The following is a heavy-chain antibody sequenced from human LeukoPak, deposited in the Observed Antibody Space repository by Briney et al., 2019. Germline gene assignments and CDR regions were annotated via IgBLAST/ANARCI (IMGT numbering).Heavy chain of an antibody. Sequence: PGGPLRLSCAASGFTFSDYYMSWIRQAPGKGLEWVSYYSSSSSYTNYAYSVKGLFTLSRDNANNSLYLQMNSLRAEDTAVYYCAREGYCSSTSCRFGYWGQGTLVTVSA. D-gene: IGHD2-2*01. CDR1: GFTFSDYY. CDR2: YSSSSSYT. CDR3: AREGYCSSTSCRFGY. J-gene: IGHJ4*02. V-gene: IGHV3-11*06.